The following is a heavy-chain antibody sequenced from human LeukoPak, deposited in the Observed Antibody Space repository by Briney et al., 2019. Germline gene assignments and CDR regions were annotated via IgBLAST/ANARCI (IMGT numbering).Heavy chain of an antibody. CDR2: ISYSGNT. CDR3: ASYGDYEPLDY. Sequence: PSETRSLTCTVSGGYISSYYWSWIRQPPGKGLEWIGYISYSGNTNYSPSLKSRVSISLATSKNLFSLKLSSVTAADTAVYYCASYGDYEPLDYWGQGTLVTVSS. V-gene: IGHV4-59*08. CDR1: GGYISSYY. D-gene: IGHD4-17*01. J-gene: IGHJ4*02.